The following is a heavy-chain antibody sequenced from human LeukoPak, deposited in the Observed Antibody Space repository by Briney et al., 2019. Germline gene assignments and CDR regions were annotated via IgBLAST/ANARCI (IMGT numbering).Heavy chain of an antibody. Sequence: SETLSLTCTVSGGSISSYYWGWIRQPPGKGLEWIGSIYYSGSTYYNPSLKSRVTISVDTSKNQFSLKLSSVTAADTAVYYCARDQSGTTPGPDSWGQGTLVTVSS. D-gene: IGHD1-14*01. CDR3: ARDQSGTTPGPDS. V-gene: IGHV4-39*07. CDR2: IYYSGST. CDR1: GGSISSYY. J-gene: IGHJ5*01.